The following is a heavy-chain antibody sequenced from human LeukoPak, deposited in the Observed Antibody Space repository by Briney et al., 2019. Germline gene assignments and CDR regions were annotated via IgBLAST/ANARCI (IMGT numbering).Heavy chain of an antibody. CDR3: ARDSGSGNFDY. CDR2: ISSSGTT. CDR1: GGSISSYH. J-gene: IGHJ4*02. V-gene: IGHV4-4*07. Sequence: SETLSLTCTVSGGSISSYHWSWIRQPAGKGLEWIGRISSSGTTNYNPSLKSRVTMSVDTSKNQFSLKLSSVTAADTAMYYCARDSGSGNFDYWGQGTLVTVSS. D-gene: IGHD3-10*01.